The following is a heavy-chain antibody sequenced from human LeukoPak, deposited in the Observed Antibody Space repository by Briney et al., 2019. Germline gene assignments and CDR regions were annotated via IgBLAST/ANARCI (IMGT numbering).Heavy chain of an antibody. CDR1: GYTLTELS. CDR3: ATAFVVVTADYYFDY. J-gene: IGHJ4*02. D-gene: IGHD2-21*02. CDR2: FDPEDGEA. V-gene: IGHV1-24*01. Sequence: ASVKVSCKVSGYTLTELSMHWVRQAPGKGLEWVGGFDPEDGEAIYAQKLQGRVTMTEVTSTDTAYMELSSLRSEDTAVYYCATAFVVVTADYYFDYWGQGTLVTVSS.